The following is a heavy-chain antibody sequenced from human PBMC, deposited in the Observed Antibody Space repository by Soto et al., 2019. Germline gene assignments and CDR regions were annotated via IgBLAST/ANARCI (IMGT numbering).Heavy chain of an antibody. CDR3: ARGGGYCSSTSCYKWFDP. J-gene: IGHJ5*02. Sequence: QVQLVESGGGVVQPGRSLRLSCAASGFTFSSYAMHWVRQAPGKGLEWVAVISYDGSNKYYADSVKGRFTISRDNSKNTLYLQMNSLRAEDTAVYYCARGGGYCSSTSCYKWFDPWGQGTLVTVSS. CDR1: GFTFSSYA. V-gene: IGHV3-30-3*01. CDR2: ISYDGSNK. D-gene: IGHD2-2*01.